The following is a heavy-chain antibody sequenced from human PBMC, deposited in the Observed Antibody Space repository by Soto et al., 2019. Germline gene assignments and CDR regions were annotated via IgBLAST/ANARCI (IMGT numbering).Heavy chain of an antibody. J-gene: IGHJ6*02. CDR3: ARDQTAYDSSGYYNYGMDV. V-gene: IGHV3-53*02. CDR2: IYSGGST. D-gene: IGHD3-22*01. CDR1: GFTVSSNY. Sequence: EVQLVETGGGLIQPGGSLRLSCAASGFTVSSNYMHWVRQAPGKGLEWVSVIYSGGSTYYADSVKGRFTNSRDNSKNTLYLQMNSLRAEDTAVYYCARDQTAYDSSGYYNYGMDVWGQGTTVTASS.